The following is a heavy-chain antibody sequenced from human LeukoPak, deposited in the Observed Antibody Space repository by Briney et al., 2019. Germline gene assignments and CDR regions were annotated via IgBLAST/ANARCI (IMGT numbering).Heavy chain of an antibody. Sequence: GGSLRLSCAASGFTFSSYAMSWVRQAPGKGLEWVSAISGSGGSTYYAGSVKGRFTISRDNSKNTLYLQMNSLRAEDTAVYYCAKDGGFWSGYGYYFDYWGQGTLVTVSS. CDR3: AKDGGFWSGYGYYFDY. J-gene: IGHJ4*02. V-gene: IGHV3-23*01. CDR1: GFTFSSYA. D-gene: IGHD3-3*01. CDR2: ISGSGGST.